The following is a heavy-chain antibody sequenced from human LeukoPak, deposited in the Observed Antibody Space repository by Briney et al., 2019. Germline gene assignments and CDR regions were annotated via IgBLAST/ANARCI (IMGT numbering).Heavy chain of an antibody. D-gene: IGHD3-10*01. V-gene: IGHV3-64*01. Sequence: GGSLRLSCAASGFTFSSYAMHWVRQAPGKGLEYVSAISSNGGSTYYANSVKGRFTISRDNSKNTLYLQMGSLRAEDMAVYYCARGLWFGEHIISPFDYWGQGTLVTVSS. CDR2: ISSNGGST. CDR1: GFTFSSYA. J-gene: IGHJ4*02. CDR3: ARGLWFGEHIISPFDY.